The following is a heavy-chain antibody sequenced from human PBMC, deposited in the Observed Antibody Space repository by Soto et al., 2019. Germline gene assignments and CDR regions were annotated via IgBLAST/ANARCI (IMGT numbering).Heavy chain of an antibody. D-gene: IGHD1-26*01. CDR2: IYYSGST. CDR3: ARLERGAFDY. J-gene: IGHJ4*02. V-gene: IGHV4-39*01. Sequence: SETLSLTCTVSGGSISSSSYYWGWIRQPPGKGLEWIGSIYYSGSTYYNPSLKSRVTISVDTSKNQFSLKLSSVTAADTAVYYCARLERGAFDYWGQGTLGTVSS. CDR1: GGSISSSSYY.